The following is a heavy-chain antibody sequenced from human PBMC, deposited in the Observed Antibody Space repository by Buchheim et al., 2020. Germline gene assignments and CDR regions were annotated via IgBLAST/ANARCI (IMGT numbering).Heavy chain of an antibody. V-gene: IGHV3-23*01. J-gene: IGHJ6*02. D-gene: IGHD2-2*01. CDR1: GFTFTSYA. Sequence: EVQLLESGGGLVQPGGSLRLSCVASGFTFTSYAMSWVRQAPGKGLEWVSAISGNGGSTFYVDSVKGRFSITRDNSRNTLYLQMNTLRAEDTAVYYCARSPNYQLLSSFYYYGMDVWGQGTT. CDR2: ISGNGGST. CDR3: ARSPNYQLLSSFYYYGMDV.